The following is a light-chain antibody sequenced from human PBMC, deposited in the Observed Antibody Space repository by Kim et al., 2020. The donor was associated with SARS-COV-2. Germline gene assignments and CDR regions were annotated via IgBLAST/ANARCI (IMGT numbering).Light chain of an antibody. J-gene: IGKJ4*01. Sequence: DIVMTQSPLSLPVTPGEPASISCRSSQSLLHRNGYNYLDWYLQKPGQSPQLLIYLGSNRASGVPDRFSGSGSGTDFTLKISRVEAEDVDFYYCMQALQTPLTFGGGTKVDIK. V-gene: IGKV2-28*01. CDR1: QSLLHRNGYNY. CDR3: MQALQTPLT. CDR2: LGS.